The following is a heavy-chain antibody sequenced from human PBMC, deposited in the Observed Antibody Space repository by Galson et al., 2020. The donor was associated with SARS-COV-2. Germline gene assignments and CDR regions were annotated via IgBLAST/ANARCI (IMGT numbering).Heavy chain of an antibody. D-gene: IGHD3-3*01. CDR3: ARDGAMSLGWLLPSCYYYMDV. CDR2: ISSSSSNI. CDR1: GFTFSSYS. J-gene: IGHJ6*03. Sequence: NSGGSLRLSCAASGFTFSSYSMNWVRQAPGKGLEWVSSISSSSSNIYYADSLKGRFNISRDNAKNSLYLQMNSLRAEDTAVYYCARDGAMSLGWLLPSCYYYMDVWGKGTTVTVSS. V-gene: IGHV3-21*01.